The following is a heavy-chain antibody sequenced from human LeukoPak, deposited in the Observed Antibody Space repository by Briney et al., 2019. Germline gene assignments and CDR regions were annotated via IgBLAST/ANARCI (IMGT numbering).Heavy chain of an antibody. CDR2: ISGSGGST. Sequence: SCKASGYTFTSYAMSWVRQAPGKGLEWVSAISGSGGSTYYADSVKGRFTISRDNSKNTLYLQMNSLRAEDTAVYYCAKVRVTRGGLDYWGQGTLVTVSS. D-gene: IGHD4-11*01. CDR1: GYTFTSYA. V-gene: IGHV3-23*01. CDR3: AKVRVTRGGLDY. J-gene: IGHJ4*02.